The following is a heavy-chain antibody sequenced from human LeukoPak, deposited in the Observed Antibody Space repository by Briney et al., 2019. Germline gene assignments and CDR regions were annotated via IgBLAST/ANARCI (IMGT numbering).Heavy chain of an antibody. J-gene: IGHJ4*02. Sequence: ASVKVSCNASGYTFTDYYIHWVRQAPGQGLEWMGWINPNSGNTNSAQKFQGRVTMTGDTSISTAYMDLSRLRSDDTAVYYCARYVTVAGFDYWGQGTLVTVSS. CDR1: GYTFTDYY. V-gene: IGHV1-2*02. CDR3: ARYVTVAGFDY. CDR2: INPNSGNT. D-gene: IGHD6-19*01.